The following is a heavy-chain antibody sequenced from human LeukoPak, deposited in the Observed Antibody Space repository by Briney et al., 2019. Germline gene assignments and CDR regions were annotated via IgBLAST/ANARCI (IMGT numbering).Heavy chain of an antibody. V-gene: IGHV5-51*01. Sequence: GEALKISCKASGYSFTSYWIGWVRQMPGKGLEGMGIIYPGDSDTRYSPSFQGQVTISADKSISTAYLQLSSLKAADTAMYHCASSIAVGGTGAFDIWGQGTMVTVSS. D-gene: IGHD6-19*01. J-gene: IGHJ3*02. CDR2: IYPGDSDT. CDR1: GYSFTSYW. CDR3: ASSIAVGGTGAFDI.